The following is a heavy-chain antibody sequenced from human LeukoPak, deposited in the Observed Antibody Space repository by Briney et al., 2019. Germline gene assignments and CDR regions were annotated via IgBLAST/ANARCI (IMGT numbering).Heavy chain of an antibody. Sequence: SGGSLRLSCAASEFTFRSYAMNWVRQAPGKGLEWVSGISDSGGSTYYADSVKGRFTISRDNSKNTLYLQMNSLRAEDTAVYYCAKDRDPGMLRPFDYWGQGTLVTVSS. D-gene: IGHD3-10*01. J-gene: IGHJ4*02. CDR3: AKDRDPGMLRPFDY. CDR2: ISDSGGST. V-gene: IGHV3-23*01. CDR1: EFTFRSYA.